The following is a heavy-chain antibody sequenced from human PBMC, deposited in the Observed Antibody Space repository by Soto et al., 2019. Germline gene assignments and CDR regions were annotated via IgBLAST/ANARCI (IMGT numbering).Heavy chain of an antibody. CDR1: GYTFTSYD. V-gene: IGHV1-8*01. CDR3: ARDGYDSSGYYPETAYFDY. D-gene: IGHD3-22*01. Sequence: ASVKVSCKASGYTFTSYDINWVRQATGQGLEWMGWMNPNSGNTGYAQKFQGRVTMTRNTSISTAYMELSSLRSEDTAVYYCARDGYDSSGYYPETAYFDYWGQGTLVTVSS. J-gene: IGHJ4*02. CDR2: MNPNSGNT.